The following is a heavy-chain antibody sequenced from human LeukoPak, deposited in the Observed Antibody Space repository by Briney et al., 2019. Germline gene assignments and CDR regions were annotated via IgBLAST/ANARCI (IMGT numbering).Heavy chain of an antibody. CDR2: IKEDGTQK. D-gene: IGHD6-19*01. Sequence: GGSLRLSCAGSGFTFSSYWMSWVRQAPGKGLEWVANIKEDGTQKYYVDSVRGRFTISRDNAKNSLYLQMNSLRAEDTAVYYCARDLKFYVAVAALWGQGTLVTVSS. CDR3: ARDLKFYVAVAAL. CDR1: GFTFSSYW. V-gene: IGHV3-7*01. J-gene: IGHJ4*02.